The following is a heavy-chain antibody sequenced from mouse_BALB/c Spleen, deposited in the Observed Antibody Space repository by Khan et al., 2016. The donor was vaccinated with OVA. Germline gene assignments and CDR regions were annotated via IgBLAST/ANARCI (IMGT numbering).Heavy chain of an antibody. CDR1: GSTFTSFG. D-gene: IGHD2-12*01. Sequence: EMQLQESGAELGRPGSSVKLSCKTSGSTFTSFGIKWVKQRPGQGLQWIGYIYPGNGYTEYNEKFQGKAILTSDTSSSTAYMQLRSLTSEDSAIYFCTTAYYRYYFDYWGQGTTLTVSS. V-gene: IGHV1S134*01. CDR3: TTAYYRYYFDY. J-gene: IGHJ2*01. CDR2: IYPGNGYT.